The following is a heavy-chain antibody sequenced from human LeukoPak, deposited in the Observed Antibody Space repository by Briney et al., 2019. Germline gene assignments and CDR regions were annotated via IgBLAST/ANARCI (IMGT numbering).Heavy chain of an antibody. D-gene: IGHD2-2*03. Sequence: ASVKVSCKASGYTFTGYYIFWVRQAPGQGLEWMGWINPNTGGTNYAQEFQGRVTMTRDTSVTTAYMELSRLTSDDTAVYYCARVRGYCSSFNCPPSFDYWGQGTLVTVSS. J-gene: IGHJ4*02. CDR2: INPNTGGT. CDR3: ARVRGYCSSFNCPPSFDY. V-gene: IGHV1-2*02. CDR1: GYTFTGYY.